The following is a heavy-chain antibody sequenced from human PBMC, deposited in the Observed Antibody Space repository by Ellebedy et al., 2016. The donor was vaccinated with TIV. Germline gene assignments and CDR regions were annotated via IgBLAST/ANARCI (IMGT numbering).Heavy chain of an antibody. CDR2: IKEDGSDK. CDR1: GFTFSSFW. D-gene: IGHD3-10*01. CDR3: ARGYSSGSYFA. J-gene: IGHJ4*02. Sequence: GESLKISCAASGFTFSSFWISWVRQAPGKGLEWVATIKEDGSDKYYLDSVKGRFIISRDNTKNSLYLQMNSLRVEDTAVYSCARGYSSGSYFAWGQGTLVTVSS. V-gene: IGHV3-7*01.